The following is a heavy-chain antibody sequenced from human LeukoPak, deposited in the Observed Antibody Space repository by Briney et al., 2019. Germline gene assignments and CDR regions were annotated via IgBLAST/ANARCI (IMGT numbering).Heavy chain of an antibody. CDR1: GFSFSSHW. CDR2: INGDGSST. CDR3: ARDTQAARFDY. V-gene: IGHV3-74*01. D-gene: IGHD2-15*01. J-gene: IGHJ4*02. Sequence: PGGSLRLSCAASGFSFSSHWMHWVRQAPGKGLVWVSRINGDGSSTTDADSVKGRFTISRDNAKNTLYLQMNSLRAEDTAVYYCARDTQAARFDYWRQGTLVTVSS.